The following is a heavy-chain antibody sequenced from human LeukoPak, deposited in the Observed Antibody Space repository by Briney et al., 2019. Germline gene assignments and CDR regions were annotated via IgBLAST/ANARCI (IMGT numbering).Heavy chain of an antibody. V-gene: IGHV1-69*13. CDR3: ARDQGGYSRSGSYYRRYFDY. CDR1: GGTFSSYA. CDR2: IIPILGTA. D-gene: IGHD3-10*01. Sequence: SVKVSCKASGGTFSSYAISWVRQAPGQGLEWMGGIIPILGTANYAQKFQGRVTITADECTSTAYMELSSLRSEDTAVYYCARDQGGYSRSGSYYRRYFDYWGQGTLVTVSS. J-gene: IGHJ4*02.